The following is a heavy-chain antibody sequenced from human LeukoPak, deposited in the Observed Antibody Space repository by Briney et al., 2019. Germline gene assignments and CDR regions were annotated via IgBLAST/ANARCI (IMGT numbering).Heavy chain of an antibody. CDR3: ARHTGQWLPFDD. CDR1: GGSFNGDF. V-gene: IGHV4-34*01. Sequence: PSETLSLTGAVYGGSFNGDFWSWIRQSPGKGLEWIGEIKHDGSTTYNPSLESRVTMSVDTSTNQISLEMTSVTAADTAIYYCARHTGQWLPFDDWGQGTQVTISS. CDR2: IKHDGST. J-gene: IGHJ4*02. D-gene: IGHD5-12*01.